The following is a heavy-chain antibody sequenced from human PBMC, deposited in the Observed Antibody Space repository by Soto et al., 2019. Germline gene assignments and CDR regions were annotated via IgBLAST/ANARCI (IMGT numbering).Heavy chain of an antibody. CDR2: IWSDGNNK. V-gene: IGHV3-33*01. J-gene: IGHJ6*02. Sequence: GRSLRLSCAASGFPFSSYGMHWVRQAPGKGLEWVAVIWSDGNNKYYADSVKGRFTISRDNSKNTLYLQMNSLRAEDTALYFCSRGGYCSSTSCRYYYYYGMDVWGQGTTVTVSS. CDR3: SRGGYCSSTSCRYYYYYGMDV. CDR1: GFPFSSYG. D-gene: IGHD2-2*01.